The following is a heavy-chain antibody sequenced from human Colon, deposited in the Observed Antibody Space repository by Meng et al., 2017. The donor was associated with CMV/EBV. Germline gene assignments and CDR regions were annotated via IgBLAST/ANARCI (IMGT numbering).Heavy chain of an antibody. Sequence: QVRLVGSGGGVVQPGGSLRLSCAASGFTFSDYGMHWLRQAPGKGLEWVAFVLYDGSRKYCGDSVKGRFSISRDNSKNTLYLQMNSLRADDTAVYYCVKDQCRGWGQGTLVTVSS. CDR1: GFTFSDYG. D-gene: IGHD3-10*01. J-gene: IGHJ4*02. CDR3: VKDQCRG. CDR2: VLYDGSRK. V-gene: IGHV3-30*02.